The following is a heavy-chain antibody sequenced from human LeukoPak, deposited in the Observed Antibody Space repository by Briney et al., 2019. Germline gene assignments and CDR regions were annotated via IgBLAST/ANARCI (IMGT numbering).Heavy chain of an antibody. CDR1: GVSISSSNSY. V-gene: IGHV4-39*07. CDR3: ARGCNYDSSGYYYTIYFDP. J-gene: IGHJ5*02. Sequence: SETLSLTCTVSGVSISSSNSYWGWIRQPPGKGLEWIGSIYYSGSTNYNPSLKSRVTISVDTAKNQVSLKLSSVTAADTAVYYCARGCNYDSSGYYYTIYFDPWGQGTLVTVSS. D-gene: IGHD3-22*01. CDR2: IYYSGST.